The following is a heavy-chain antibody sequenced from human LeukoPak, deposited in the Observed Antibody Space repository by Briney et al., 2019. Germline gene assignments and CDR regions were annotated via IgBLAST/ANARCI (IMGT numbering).Heavy chain of an antibody. Sequence: PGGSLRLSCAASGFTFSSYGMHWVRQAPGKGLEWVAVISYDGSNKYYADSVKGRFTISRDNSKNTLYLQMNSLRTEDTALYYCAKDRPYNWNDGWGSYYYGMDVWGQGTTVTVSS. V-gene: IGHV3-30*18. J-gene: IGHJ6*02. D-gene: IGHD1-1*01. CDR1: GFTFSSYG. CDR3: AKDRPYNWNDGWGSYYYGMDV. CDR2: ISYDGSNK.